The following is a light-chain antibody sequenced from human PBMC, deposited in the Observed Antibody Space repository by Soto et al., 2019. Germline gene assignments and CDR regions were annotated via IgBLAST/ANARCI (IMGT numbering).Light chain of an antibody. CDR2: GAS. V-gene: IGKV1-17*01. CDR1: QAIGKD. J-gene: IGKJ4*01. CDR3: LQHNSYPLT. Sequence: DFQMPQSPSSLSASVGDRVTITCRASQAIGKDLCWYQQRPGKALKRLIFGASSLQSGVPSRFSGSASGTEFTLTISSLQPEDFATYFCLQHNSYPLTFGGGTKVELK.